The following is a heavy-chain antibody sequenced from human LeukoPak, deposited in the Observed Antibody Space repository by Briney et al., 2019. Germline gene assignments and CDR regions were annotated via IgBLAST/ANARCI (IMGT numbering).Heavy chain of an antibody. CDR3: ARDLTYGSNWFDP. D-gene: IGHD4-17*01. CDR2: IKSDGSDT. J-gene: IGHJ5*02. Sequence: GRSLRLSCAASGFTFSNYWMHWVRQAPGKGLVWVLRIKSDGSDTSYAGSVKGRFTVSRDNSKNTLYLQMNSLRVEDTAVYYCARDLTYGSNWFDPWGQGTLVTVSS. V-gene: IGHV3-74*01. CDR1: GFTFSNYW.